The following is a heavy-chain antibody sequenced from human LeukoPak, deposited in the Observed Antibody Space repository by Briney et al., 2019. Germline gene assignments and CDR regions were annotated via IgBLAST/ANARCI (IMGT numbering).Heavy chain of an antibody. CDR1: GFAFSSSP. Sequence: TGGSLRLSCSASGFAFSSSPMHWVRQAPGKTLEYVSAISSDGRNAYYADSVKGRFTMSRDNPKNTLSLQMSSLRPEDTAVYYCVPHINYSYQYWGRGTQVTVS. V-gene: IGHV3-64D*06. J-gene: IGHJ4*02. D-gene: IGHD5-18*01. CDR2: ISSDGRNA. CDR3: VPHINYSYQY.